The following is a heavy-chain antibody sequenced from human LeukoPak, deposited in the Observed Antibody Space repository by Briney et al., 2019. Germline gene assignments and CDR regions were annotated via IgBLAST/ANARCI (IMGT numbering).Heavy chain of an antibody. V-gene: IGHV3-30*07. CDR3: AKYPASGGYFDY. CDR1: GFTFSSYA. J-gene: IGHJ4*02. D-gene: IGHD6-13*01. CDR2: ISYDGSNK. Sequence: GGSLRLSCAASGFTFSSYAMHWVRQAPGKGLEWVSAISYDGSNKYYADSVRGRFTISRDNSKNTLYLQMNTLRAEDTAVFYCAKYPASGGYFDYWGQGTLITVSS.